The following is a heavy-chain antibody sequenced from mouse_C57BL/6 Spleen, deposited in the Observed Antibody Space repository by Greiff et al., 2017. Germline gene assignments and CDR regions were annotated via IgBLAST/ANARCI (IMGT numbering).Heavy chain of an antibody. CDR3: ARGDYGSRSAMDY. J-gene: IGHJ4*01. D-gene: IGHD1-1*01. CDR2: INPNNGGT. CDR1: GYTFTDYN. V-gene: IGHV1-22*01. Sequence: VHVKQSGPELVKPGASVKMSCKASGYTFTDYNMHWVKQSHGKSLEWIGYINPNNGGTSYNQKFKGKATLTVNKSSSTAYMELRSLTSEDSAVYYCARGDYGSRSAMDYWGQGTSVTVSS.